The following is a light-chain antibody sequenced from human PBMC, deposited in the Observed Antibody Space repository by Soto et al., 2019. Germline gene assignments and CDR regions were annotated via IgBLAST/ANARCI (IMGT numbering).Light chain of an antibody. J-gene: IGKJ4*01. CDR1: ENIVTH. V-gene: IGKV1-39*01. CDR3: QQTYRTPLT. Sequence: DIQMTQSPNSLSASLRDRFTITCRAIENIVTHLNWYQQRPGKAPKVLIYGASNLQPGVPSRFSGSGSGTDFILTISSLQPEDFASYYCQQTYRTPLTFGAGTKVDI. CDR2: GAS.